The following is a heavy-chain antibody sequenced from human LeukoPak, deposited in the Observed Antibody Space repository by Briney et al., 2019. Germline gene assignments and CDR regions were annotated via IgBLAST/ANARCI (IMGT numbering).Heavy chain of an antibody. Sequence: GGSLRLSCAASGFTFSSYGMHWVRQAPGKGLEWVAVLSYDGSNKYYADSVKGRFTISRDNSKNTLYLQMNSLRAEDTAVYYCAKDGVSWELSPFDYWGQGTLVTVSS. V-gene: IGHV3-30*18. CDR3: AKDGVSWELSPFDY. CDR2: LSYDGSNK. J-gene: IGHJ4*02. D-gene: IGHD1-26*01. CDR1: GFTFSSYG.